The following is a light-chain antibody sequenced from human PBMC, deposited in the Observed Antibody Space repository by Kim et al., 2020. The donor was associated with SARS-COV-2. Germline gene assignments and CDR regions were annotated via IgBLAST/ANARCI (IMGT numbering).Light chain of an antibody. CDR3: NSRDSSGNHRVV. CDR1: SLSSYY. Sequence: LGQTVRITCQGASLSSYYASWYQQKPGQAPVLVIYGKNNRPSGIQDRFSGSSSGNTASLTITGDQAEDEADYYCNSRDSSGNHRVVFGGGTQLTVL. J-gene: IGLJ2*01. V-gene: IGLV3-19*01. CDR2: GKN.